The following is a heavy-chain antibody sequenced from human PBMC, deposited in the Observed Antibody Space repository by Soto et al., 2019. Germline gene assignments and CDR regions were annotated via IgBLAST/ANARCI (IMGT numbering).Heavy chain of an antibody. CDR2: IIPIFGTA. Sequence: QVQLVQSGAEVKKPGSSVKVSCKASGGTFSSYAISWVRQAPGQGLEWMGGIIPIFGTANYAQKFQGRVTSTADESTSTAYMELSSLRSEDTAVYYCAREQYYYGSGSYYNPNWFDPWGQGTLVTVSS. CDR3: AREQYYYGSGSYYNPNWFDP. J-gene: IGHJ5*02. D-gene: IGHD3-10*01. CDR1: GGTFSSYA. V-gene: IGHV1-69*01.